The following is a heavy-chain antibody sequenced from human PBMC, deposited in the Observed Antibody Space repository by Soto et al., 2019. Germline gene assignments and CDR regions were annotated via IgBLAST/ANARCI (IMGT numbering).Heavy chain of an antibody. CDR3: ARDAVDSSSWHLGYYYYYMDV. Sequence: SQTLSLTCAISGDSVSSNSAAWNWIRQSPSRGLEWLGRTYYRSKWYNDYAVSVKSRITINPDTSKNQFSLQLNSVTPEDTAVYYCARDAVDSSSWHLGYYYYYMDVWGKGTTVTVSS. V-gene: IGHV6-1*01. CDR1: GDSVSSNSAA. D-gene: IGHD6-13*01. J-gene: IGHJ6*03. CDR2: TYYRSKWYN.